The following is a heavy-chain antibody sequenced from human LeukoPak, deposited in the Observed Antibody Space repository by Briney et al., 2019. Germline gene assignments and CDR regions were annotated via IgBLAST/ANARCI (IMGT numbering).Heavy chain of an antibody. CDR2: ISAYNGNT. D-gene: IGHD2-2*01. CDR1: GYTFTSYG. CDR3: ARGVVPAARDNWFDP. J-gene: IGHJ5*02. V-gene: IGHV1-18*01. Sequence: ASVKVSCKASGYTFTSYGISWVRQDPGQGLEWMGWISAYNGNTNYAQKLQGRVTMTTDTSTSTAYMELRSLRSDDTAVYYCARGVVPAARDNWFDPWGQGTLVTVSS.